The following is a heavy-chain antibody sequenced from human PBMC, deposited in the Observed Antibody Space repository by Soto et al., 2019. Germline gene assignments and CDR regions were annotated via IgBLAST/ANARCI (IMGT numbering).Heavy chain of an antibody. CDR3: AKGSIEYSASVDY. Sequence: EVQLLESGGGLIQPGGSLRLSCSASGFSFSSYAMMWVRQAPGKGLEWVSVISGRGGSSYFADSAKGRFTISRDNSKHMLYLEINSLRAEDTAIYFCAKGSIEYSASVDYWGQGTLVIVSS. J-gene: IGHJ4*02. D-gene: IGHD1-26*01. V-gene: IGHV3-23*01. CDR1: GFSFSSYA. CDR2: ISGRGGSS.